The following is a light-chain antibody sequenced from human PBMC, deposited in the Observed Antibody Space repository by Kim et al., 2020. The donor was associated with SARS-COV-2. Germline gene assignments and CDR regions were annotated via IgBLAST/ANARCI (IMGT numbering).Light chain of an antibody. Sequence: QSITITCTGTSSDVGNYNLVSWYQQHPGKAPKLMIYEGNKRPSGVSNRFSGSKSGNTASLTISGLQAEDEADYYCCSYAGSRTFVVFGGGTQLTVL. CDR1: SSDVGNYNL. CDR3: CSYAGSRTFVV. CDR2: EGN. J-gene: IGLJ2*01. V-gene: IGLV2-23*03.